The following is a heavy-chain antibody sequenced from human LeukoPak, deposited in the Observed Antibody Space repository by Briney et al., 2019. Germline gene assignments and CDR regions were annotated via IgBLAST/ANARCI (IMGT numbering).Heavy chain of an antibody. V-gene: IGHV4-61*01. CDR1: GGSISSSSYY. CDR2: IYYSGST. D-gene: IGHD1-26*01. CDR3: ARYIVSYPHDAFDI. Sequence: SETPSLTCTVSGGSISSSSYYWSWIRQPPGKGLEWIGYIYYSGSTSYNPSLKSRVTISVDTSKKQFSLKLSSVTAADTAFYYCARYIVSYPHDAFDIWGQGTMVTVSS. J-gene: IGHJ3*02.